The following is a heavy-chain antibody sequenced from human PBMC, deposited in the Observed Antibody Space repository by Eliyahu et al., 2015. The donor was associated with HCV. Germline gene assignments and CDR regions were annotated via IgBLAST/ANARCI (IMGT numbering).Heavy chain of an antibody. V-gene: IGHV1-69*01. Sequence: EVKKPGSSVKVSCKASGGTFSSYAISWVRQAPGQGLEWMGGIIPIFGTANYAQKFQGRVTITADESTSTAYMELSSLRSEDTAVYYCASSSTRYCSGGSCYRFPIDPWGQGTLVTVSS. CDR1: GGTFSSYA. J-gene: IGHJ5*02. CDR2: IIPIFGTA. D-gene: IGHD2-15*01. CDR3: ASSSTRYCSGGSCYRFPIDP.